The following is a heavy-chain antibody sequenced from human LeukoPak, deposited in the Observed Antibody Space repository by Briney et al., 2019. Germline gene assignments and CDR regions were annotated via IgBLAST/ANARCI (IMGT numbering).Heavy chain of an antibody. Sequence: GRSLRLSCAASGFTFSSYGMHWVHQAPGKGLEWVAVISYDGSNKYYADSVKGRFTISRDNSKNTLYLQMNSLRAEDTAVYYCAKDRRVRGVQNNYNAFDIWGQGTMVTVSS. D-gene: IGHD3-10*01. J-gene: IGHJ3*02. V-gene: IGHV3-30*18. CDR1: GFTFSSYG. CDR3: AKDRRVRGVQNNYNAFDI. CDR2: ISYDGSNK.